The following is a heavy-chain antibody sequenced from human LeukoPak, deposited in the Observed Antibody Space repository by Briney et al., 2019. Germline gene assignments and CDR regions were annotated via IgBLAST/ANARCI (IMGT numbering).Heavy chain of an antibody. V-gene: IGHV3-21*04. CDR1: GFTFSTYS. CDR2: ITSPVGHI. D-gene: IGHD1-26*01. Sequence: GGSLRLSCAASGFTFSTYSMNWVRQAPGKGLEWVSSITSPVGHIYYADSLKGRFTISRDNAKNSLYLQMNSLRAEDAAVYYCAKTSGSFYGWFDPWGQGTLVTVSS. CDR3: AKTSGSFYGWFDP. J-gene: IGHJ5*02.